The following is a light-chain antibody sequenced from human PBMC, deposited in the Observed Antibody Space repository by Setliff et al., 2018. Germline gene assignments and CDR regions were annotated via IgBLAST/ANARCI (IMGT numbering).Light chain of an antibody. CDR3: TSYTSTSALVI. Sequence: QSVLTQPASVSGSPGQSITISCTGTSSDIGGYNFVSWYQQHPGKAPKFIIYDVNYRPSGVSHRFSGSKSGNTASLTISGLQAEDEADYYCTSYTSTSALVIFGGGTKGTVL. V-gene: IGLV2-14*03. CDR2: DVN. J-gene: IGLJ2*01. CDR1: SSDIGGYNF.